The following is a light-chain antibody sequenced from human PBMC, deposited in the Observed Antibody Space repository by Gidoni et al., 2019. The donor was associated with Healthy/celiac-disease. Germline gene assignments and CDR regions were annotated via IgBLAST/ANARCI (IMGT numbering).Light chain of an antibody. Sequence: DIVMTQSPLSLRVTPGEPASISCRSSQSLLHSNGYNYLDWYLQKPGQSPQLLIYWGSNRASGVPDRFSGSGSGTDLTLEISSGEAEDVGVYYCMQALQTPTFGGGTKVEIK. V-gene: IGKV2-28*01. J-gene: IGKJ4*01. CDR1: QSLLHSNGYNY. CDR2: WGS. CDR3: MQALQTPT.